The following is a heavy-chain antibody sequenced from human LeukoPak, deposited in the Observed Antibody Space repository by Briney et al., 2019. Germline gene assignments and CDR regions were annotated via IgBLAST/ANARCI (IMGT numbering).Heavy chain of an antibody. CDR1: GGTFTSYA. CDR2: TIPILGIA. V-gene: IGHV1-69*04. CDR3: ARESVSSSSDY. D-gene: IGHD6-6*01. J-gene: IGHJ4*02. Sequence: SVKVSCKASGGTFTSYAISWVRQAPGQGLEWMGRTIPILGIANDAQKFQGRVTITASKSTSTAYMELSSLRSEDTAVDYCARESVSSSSDYWGQGTLVTVSS.